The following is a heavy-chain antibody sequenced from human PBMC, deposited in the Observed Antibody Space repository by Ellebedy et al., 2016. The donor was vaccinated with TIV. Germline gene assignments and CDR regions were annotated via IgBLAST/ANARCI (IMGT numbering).Heavy chain of an antibody. CDR2: IKQDGSEI. V-gene: IGHV3-7*04. CDR1: GFTLSNYW. CDR3: AGGSGFLFDI. D-gene: IGHD3-22*01. Sequence: GESLTISCAASGFTLSNYWMTWVRQAPGKGLEWVANIKQDGSEIYYVDSVKGRFAISRDNAENSLYLQMNSLRAEDTAVYYCAGGSGFLFDIWGQGTMVTVSS. J-gene: IGHJ3*02.